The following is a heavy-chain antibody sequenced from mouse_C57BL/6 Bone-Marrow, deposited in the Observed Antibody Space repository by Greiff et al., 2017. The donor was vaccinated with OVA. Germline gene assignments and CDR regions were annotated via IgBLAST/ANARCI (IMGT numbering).Heavy chain of an antibody. J-gene: IGHJ3*01. V-gene: IGHV5-6*02. CDR3: ARHDGFAY. Sequence: DVMLVESGGDLVKPGGSLKLSCAASGFTFSSYGMSWVRQTPDKRLEWVATISSGGSYTYYPDSVKGRFTISRDNAKNPLYLQMSRVKAEDTAVYYCARHDGFAYWGQGTLVTVSA. D-gene: IGHD2-3*01. CDR1: GFTFSSYG. CDR2: ISSGGSYT.